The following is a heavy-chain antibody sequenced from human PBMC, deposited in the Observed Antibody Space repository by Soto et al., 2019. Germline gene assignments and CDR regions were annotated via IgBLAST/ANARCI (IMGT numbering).Heavy chain of an antibody. D-gene: IGHD3-3*01. V-gene: IGHV1-69*13. Sequence: GASVKVSCKASGGTFSNYAINWVRQAPGQGLEWMGGIVPIFGRANYAQKFQGRVTITADESTSTAYMELSSLRSEDTAVYYCATPIKYYDSWSGYPPFDYWGQGTLVTVSS. CDR1: GGTFSNYA. CDR3: ATPIKYYDSWSGYPPFDY. CDR2: IVPIFGRA. J-gene: IGHJ4*02.